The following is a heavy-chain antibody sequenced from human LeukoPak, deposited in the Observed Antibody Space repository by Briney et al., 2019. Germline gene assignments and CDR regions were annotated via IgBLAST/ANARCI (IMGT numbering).Heavy chain of an antibody. V-gene: IGHV4-38-2*02. D-gene: IGHD2-15*01. CDR1: GYSISSGYF. Sequence: ASETLSLTCTVSGYSISSGYFWGWIRQPPGKGLEWIGSMYHSRSIYHNPSLKSRVTISLDTSRNQFSLKLYSVTAADTAVYYCARDPYCSGGSCYPFDYWGQGTLVTVSS. CDR3: ARDPYCSGGSCYPFDY. CDR2: MYHSRSI. J-gene: IGHJ4*02.